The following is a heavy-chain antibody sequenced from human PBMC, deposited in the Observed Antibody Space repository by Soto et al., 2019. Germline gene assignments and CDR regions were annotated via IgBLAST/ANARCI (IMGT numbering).Heavy chain of an antibody. Sequence: QVQLVESGGGVVQPGRSLRLSCAASGFTFSSYAMHWVRQAPGKGLEWVAVISYDGSNKYYADSVKGRFTISRDNSKNTLYLQMNSLRAEDTAVYYCARGDCTNGVCWLRRYYGMDVWGQGTTVTVSS. CDR2: ISYDGSNK. D-gene: IGHD2-8*01. J-gene: IGHJ6*02. CDR1: GFTFSSYA. CDR3: ARGDCTNGVCWLRRYYGMDV. V-gene: IGHV3-30-3*01.